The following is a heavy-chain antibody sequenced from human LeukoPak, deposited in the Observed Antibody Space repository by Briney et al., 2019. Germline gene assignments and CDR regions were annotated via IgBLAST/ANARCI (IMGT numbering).Heavy chain of an antibody. CDR1: GGSVSSGTHY. D-gene: IGHD3-10*01. CDR3: ARGFGTSSYYYGMDV. CDR2: IYYSGST. J-gene: IGHJ6*02. V-gene: IGHV4-31*03. Sequence: SETLSLTCTVSGGSVSSGTHYWTWIRQHPGEGLEWIGYIYYSGSTYYTPSLESRVTMSLDTSKNQFSLKLSSVTAADTAVYYCARGFGTSSYYYGMDVWGQGTTVTVSS.